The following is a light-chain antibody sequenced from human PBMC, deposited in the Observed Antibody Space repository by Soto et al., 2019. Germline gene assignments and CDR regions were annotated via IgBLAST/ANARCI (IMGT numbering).Light chain of an antibody. CDR1: QSVSRSY. CDR2: DAS. J-gene: IGKJ4*01. V-gene: IGKV3-11*01. Sequence: EIVLAQSPATLSLSPGDRATLSCGASQSVSRSYLAWYQQKPGQGPRLLIYDASNRATGIPARFSGSGSGTVFTLTISSLEPEDFAVYYCQQYNKWPLTFGGGTKVDIK. CDR3: QQYNKWPLT.